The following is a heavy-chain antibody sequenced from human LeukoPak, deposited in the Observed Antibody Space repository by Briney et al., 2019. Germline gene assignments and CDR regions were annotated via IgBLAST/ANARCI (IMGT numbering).Heavy chain of an antibody. D-gene: IGHD2-21*02. J-gene: IGHJ6*03. V-gene: IGHV3-23*01. CDR3: AEAVAVTDYYYYYMDV. Sequence: GGSLRLSCAASGFTFSSYAMSWVRQAPGKGLEWVSAISGSGGSTYYADFVKGRFTISRDNSKNTLYLQMNSLRAEDTAVYYCAEAVAVTDYYYYYMDVWGKGTTVTVSS. CDR1: GFTFSSYA. CDR2: ISGSGGST.